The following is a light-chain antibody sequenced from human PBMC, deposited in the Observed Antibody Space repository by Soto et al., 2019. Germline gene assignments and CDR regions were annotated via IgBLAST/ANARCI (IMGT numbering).Light chain of an antibody. CDR2: GAS. CDR1: QTVSSSY. Sequence: EIVLTQSPGTLSLSPGERATLSCRASQTVSSSYLGWYQQKPGQAPRLLIFGASNRATGIPDRFSGSGSGTAFTLTISRLEPEDFAVYYCQQYGSSPRTFGQGTRLEIK. CDR3: QQYGSSPRT. J-gene: IGKJ5*01. V-gene: IGKV3-20*01.